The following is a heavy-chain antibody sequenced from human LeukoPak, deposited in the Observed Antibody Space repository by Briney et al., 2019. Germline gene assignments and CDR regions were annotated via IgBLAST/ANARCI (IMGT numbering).Heavy chain of an antibody. D-gene: IGHD2-2*01. CDR1: GFTFSDYG. J-gene: IGHJ3*01. CDR2: ISGSVGTT. Sequence: PGGSLRLSCAASGFTFSDYGMSWVRQAPGKGLEWVSDISGSVGTTYYADSVKGRSTISRDNAKSSLYLQMNSLRAEDTAMYFCARRMPGDAFDVWGQGTMVTVSS. V-gene: IGHV3-23*01. CDR3: ARRMPGDAFDV.